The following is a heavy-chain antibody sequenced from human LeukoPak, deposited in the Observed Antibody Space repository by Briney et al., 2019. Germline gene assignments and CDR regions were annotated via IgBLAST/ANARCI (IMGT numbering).Heavy chain of an antibody. CDR3: AREGYCSGGRCDNWFDP. V-gene: IGHV4-30-2*01. CDR1: GGSISSGGYS. J-gene: IGHJ5*02. CDR2: IYHSGST. D-gene: IGHD2-15*01. Sequence: SEALSLTCAVSGGSISSGGYSWSWIRQPPGKGLEWIGYIYHSGSTYYNPSRKSRVTISVDRSKNQFSLNLSSVTAADTAVYYCAREGYCSGGRCDNWFDPWGQGTLVTVSS.